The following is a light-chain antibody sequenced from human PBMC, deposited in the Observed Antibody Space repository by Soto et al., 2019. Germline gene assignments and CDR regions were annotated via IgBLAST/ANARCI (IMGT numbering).Light chain of an antibody. CDR3: QQYAVSPIT. CDR1: QNVYNNY. V-gene: IGKV3-20*01. Sequence: EIVLTQSPGTLSLSPGERATLSCSASQNVYNNYIAWYQQKPGQAPRTVIYGASIRATGIPDRFSGSGSGTDFTLTISRLEPEDFAVFYCQQYAVSPITFGQGTRLEIK. CDR2: GAS. J-gene: IGKJ5*01.